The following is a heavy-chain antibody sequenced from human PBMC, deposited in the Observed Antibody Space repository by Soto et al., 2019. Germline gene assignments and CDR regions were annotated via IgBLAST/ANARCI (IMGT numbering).Heavy chain of an antibody. D-gene: IGHD3-3*01. Sequence: GGSISSYYWSWIRQPPWKGLEWIGYIYYSGSTNYNPSLKSRVTISVDTSKNQFSLKLSSVTAADTAVYYCARDGVSRWFDPWGQGTLVTVSS. J-gene: IGHJ5*02. CDR2: IYYSGST. V-gene: IGHV4-59*01. CDR3: ARDGVSRWFDP. CDR1: GGSISSYY.